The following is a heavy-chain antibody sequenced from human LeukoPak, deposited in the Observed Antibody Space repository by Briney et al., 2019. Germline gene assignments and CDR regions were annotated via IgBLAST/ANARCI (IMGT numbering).Heavy chain of an antibody. D-gene: IGHD2-15*01. CDR2: IIPIFGTA. J-gene: IGHJ5*02. CDR3: ARDWLGYCSGGSCYPRYWFDP. V-gene: IGHV1-69*13. CDR1: GGTFSSYA. Sequence: SVKVSCKASGGTFSSYAISWVRQAPGQGLEWMGGIIPIFGTANYAQKFQGRVTITADESTSTAYMELSSLRSEDTAVYYCARDWLGYCSGGSCYPRYWFDPWGQGTLVTVSS.